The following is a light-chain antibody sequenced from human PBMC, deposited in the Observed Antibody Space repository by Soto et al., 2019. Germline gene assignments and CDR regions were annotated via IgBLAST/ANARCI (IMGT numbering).Light chain of an antibody. Sequence: DIQMTQSPSTLSASVGDRVTITCRANQSISTWLAWYQQEPGKAPKLLIYKASHLDSGVPSRFSGSGSGTEFNLTISSLQPDDFGTYYCQQYNSYSRTFGQGTKVEIK. CDR3: QQYNSYSRT. CDR1: QSISTW. CDR2: KAS. J-gene: IGKJ1*01. V-gene: IGKV1-5*03.